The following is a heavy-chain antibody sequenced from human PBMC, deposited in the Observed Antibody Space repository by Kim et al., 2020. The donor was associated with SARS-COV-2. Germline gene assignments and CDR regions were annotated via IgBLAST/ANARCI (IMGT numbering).Heavy chain of an antibody. D-gene: IGHD6-13*01. Sequence: DYATPVKGRFTISRDDSKNILYLQMNSLETEDTAVYYCSRGGAAAYFDFWGQGTLVTVSS. J-gene: IGHJ4*02. CDR3: SRGGAAAYFDF. V-gene: IGHV3-15*01.